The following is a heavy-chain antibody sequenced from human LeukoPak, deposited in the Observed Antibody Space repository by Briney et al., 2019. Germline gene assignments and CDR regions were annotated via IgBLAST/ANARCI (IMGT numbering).Heavy chain of an antibody. V-gene: IGHV4-61*02. D-gene: IGHD3-10*01. CDR1: GGSISSGSYY. CDR3: ARGEVTMVRGVIIAWFDP. J-gene: IGHJ5*02. CDR2: IYTSGST. Sequence: SQTLSLTCTVSGGSISSGSYYWSWIRQPAGKGLEWIGRIYTSGSTNYNPSLKSRVTISVDTSKNQFSLKLSSVTAADTAVYYCARGEVTMVRGVIIAWFDPWGQGTLVTVSS.